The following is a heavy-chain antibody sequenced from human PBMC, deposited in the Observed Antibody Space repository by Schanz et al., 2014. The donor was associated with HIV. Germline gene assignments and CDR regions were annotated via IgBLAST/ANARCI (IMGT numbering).Heavy chain of an antibody. Sequence: QIQLVQSGAEMKKPGASVKVSCKTSGYPFTSYAISWVRQAPGQGLEWMGWISVYHNKTNYAQKLQGRVTMTTDTSTSTAYMELRSLRSDDTAVYYCARGALYYYDSTGYYHLDYWGQGTLVTVSS. D-gene: IGHD3-22*01. CDR1: GYPFTSYA. CDR3: ARGALYYYDSTGYYHLDY. V-gene: IGHV1-18*01. CDR2: ISVYHNKT. J-gene: IGHJ4*02.